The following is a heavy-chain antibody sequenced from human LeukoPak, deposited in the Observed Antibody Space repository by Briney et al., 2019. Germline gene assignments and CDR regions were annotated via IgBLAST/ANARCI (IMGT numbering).Heavy chain of an antibody. Sequence: GGSLRLSCAASGFTFSSYGMSWVRQAPGKGLEWVSAISGSGGSTYYADSVKGRFTISRDNSKNTLYLQMNSLRAEDTAVYYCARDRLLRGFDYWGQGTLVTVSS. CDR1: GFTFSSYG. CDR3: ARDRLLRGFDY. V-gene: IGHV3-23*01. CDR2: ISGSGGST. D-gene: IGHD2-15*01. J-gene: IGHJ4*02.